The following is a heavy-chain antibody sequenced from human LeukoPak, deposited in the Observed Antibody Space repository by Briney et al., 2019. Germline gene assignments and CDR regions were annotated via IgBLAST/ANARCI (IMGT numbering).Heavy chain of an antibody. V-gene: IGHV3-74*01. CDR3: ARERGAAIDY. J-gene: IGHJ4*02. D-gene: IGHD2-15*01. CDR2: IKNDGSST. CDR1: GITFSSYW. Sequence: GGSLRLSCAASGITFSSYWMQWVRQAPGKGLVWVSRIKNDGSSTGHADSVKGRFTISRDDAKNTLYLQMNSLGAEDTAVYYCARERGAAIDYWGQGALVTVSS.